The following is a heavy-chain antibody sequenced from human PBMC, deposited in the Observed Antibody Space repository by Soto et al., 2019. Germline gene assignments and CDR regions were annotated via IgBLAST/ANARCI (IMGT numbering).Heavy chain of an antibody. V-gene: IGHV3-21*01. CDR3: ARFVSATAINDH. CDR1: GFTFRTYS. J-gene: IGHJ4*02. Sequence: EVQLVESGGGLVKPGESLRLSCAASGFTFRTYSMNWVRQAPGKGLEWVSLISSSSSYIYYADSLKGRFTISRDNAKNSLYLEMNNLRAEDTGVYYCARFVSATAINDHWGQGTLVTVSS. D-gene: IGHD2-21*02. CDR2: ISSSSSYI.